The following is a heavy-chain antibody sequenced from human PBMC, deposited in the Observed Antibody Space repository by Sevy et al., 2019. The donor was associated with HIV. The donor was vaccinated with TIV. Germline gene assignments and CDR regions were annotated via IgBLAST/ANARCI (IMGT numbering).Heavy chain of an antibody. CDR3: AKPIGTVSNEYYYYGMDV. J-gene: IGHJ6*02. Sequence: GGSLRLSCAASGFTFSKYAMTWVRQAPGKGLEWVSAISVSGGFTYYADSVMGRFTTSRDNSKNTLYLQINSLRAEDTAVYYCAKPIGTVSNEYYYYGMDVWGPGTTVTVS. V-gene: IGHV3-23*01. CDR1: GFTFSKYA. D-gene: IGHD4-4*01. CDR2: ISVSGGFT.